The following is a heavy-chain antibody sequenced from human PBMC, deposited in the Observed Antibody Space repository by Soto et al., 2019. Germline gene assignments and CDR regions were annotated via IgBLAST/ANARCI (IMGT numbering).Heavy chain of an antibody. D-gene: IGHD6-13*01. CDR3: ARDRGHSSSWYAYYYYYGMDV. Sequence: GASVKVSCKASGGTFSSYAISWVRQAPGQGLEWMGGIIPTFGTANYAQKFQGRVTITADESTSTAYMELSSLRSEDTAVYYCARDRGHSSSWYAYYYYYGMDVWGQGTTVTVSS. V-gene: IGHV1-69*13. CDR1: GGTFSSYA. J-gene: IGHJ6*02. CDR2: IIPTFGTA.